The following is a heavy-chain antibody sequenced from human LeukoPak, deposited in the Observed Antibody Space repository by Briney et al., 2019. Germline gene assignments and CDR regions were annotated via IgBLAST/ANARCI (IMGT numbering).Heavy chain of an antibody. CDR2: ISYEGGNR. D-gene: IGHD5-12*01. J-gene: IGHJ6*02. Sequence: GGSLRLSCAASGFTFDTYGLHWVRQSPGKGLEWVAAISYEGGNRYYANSVKGRFAISRDNLQTTLYLQMDSLGDDDTAVYYCARVLGNGYSGFDLFNYGMDVWGQGTTVTVSS. CDR1: GFTFDTYG. CDR3: ARVLGNGYSGFDLFNYGMDV. V-gene: IGHV3-30*09.